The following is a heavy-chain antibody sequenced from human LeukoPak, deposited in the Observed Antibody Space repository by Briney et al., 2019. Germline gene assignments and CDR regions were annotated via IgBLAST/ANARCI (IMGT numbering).Heavy chain of an antibody. CDR2: ISYDGTNK. V-gene: IGHV3-30*03. Sequence: GGSLRLSCAASGFTFSNYVIHWVRQATGKGLEWLAVISYDGTNKYYADTVKGRFTISRDHSQSTVDLQMNTLRGADTAVYYCVRSPTYYNMDVWGKGTTVTVSS. CDR1: GFTFSNYV. CDR3: VRSPTYYNMDV. J-gene: IGHJ6*03.